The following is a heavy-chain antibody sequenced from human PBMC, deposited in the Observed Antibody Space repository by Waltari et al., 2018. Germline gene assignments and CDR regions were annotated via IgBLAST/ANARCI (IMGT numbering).Heavy chain of an antibody. CDR2: IKGDGSVK. CDR1: GFTFTTYW. CDR3: ARDGELSGAIPFDY. Sequence: EVRLMESGGGLVQPGGSLRLSCAASGFTFTTYWMSWVRQAPGKGLEWGANIKGDGSVKHYVDSARGRFTISRDNARNSLYLQMDSLRDEDTAVYYCARDGELSGAIPFDYWGQGTLVTVSS. J-gene: IGHJ4*02. D-gene: IGHD1-26*01. V-gene: IGHV3-7*01.